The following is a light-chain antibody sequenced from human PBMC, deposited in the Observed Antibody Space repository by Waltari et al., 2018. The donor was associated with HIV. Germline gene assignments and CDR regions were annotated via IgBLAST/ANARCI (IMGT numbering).Light chain of an antibody. J-gene: IGLJ2*01. CDR2: DVT. CDR1: SRDVGAYDS. V-gene: IGLV2-11*01. CDR3: CSYAGTYTLK. Sequence: QSALTQPRSVSASPGQSVTIPCTGTSRDVGAYDSVYWYQLLPVEAPKLMIYDVTKRPSWVPDRFSGSKSANTASLTISGLQAEDEAEYYCCSYAGTYTLKFGGGTKLTV.